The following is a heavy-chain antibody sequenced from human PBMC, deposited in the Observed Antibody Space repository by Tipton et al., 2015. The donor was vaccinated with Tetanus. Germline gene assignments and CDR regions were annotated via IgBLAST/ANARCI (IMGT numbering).Heavy chain of an antibody. J-gene: IGHJ6*02. Sequence: QLVQSGGGVVQPGRSLRLSCAASGFTFSTNAMHWVRQAPGKGLEWVAAIWNDGSYKYYADSVKGRFTVSRDNSKNTLYLEMNSLRAEDTAVYYCARVGISQNAYSYVYHGLDVWGQGTTVTVSS. CDR2: IWNDGSYK. CDR1: GFTFSTNA. CDR3: ARVGISQNAYSYVYHGLDV. V-gene: IGHV3-33*01. D-gene: IGHD5-18*01.